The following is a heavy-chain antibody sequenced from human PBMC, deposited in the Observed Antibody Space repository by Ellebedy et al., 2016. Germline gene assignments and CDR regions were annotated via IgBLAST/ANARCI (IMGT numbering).Heavy chain of an antibody. CDR1: GFTFRNFF. D-gene: IGHD4-17*01. Sequence: GESLKISXATSGFTFRNFFMSWVRQTPGKGLEWVSGISRTDDSTYYADSVKGRFTISRDDPKSTLYLQMNNLGAEDTAVYYCAKDRDDAGDFVFDSWGQGTLVTVSS. CDR3: AKDRDDAGDFVFDS. J-gene: IGHJ4*02. CDR2: ISRTDDST. V-gene: IGHV3-23*01.